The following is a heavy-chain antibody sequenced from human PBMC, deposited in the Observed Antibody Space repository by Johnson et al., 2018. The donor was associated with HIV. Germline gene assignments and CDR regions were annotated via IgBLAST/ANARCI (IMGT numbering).Heavy chain of an antibody. J-gene: IGHJ3*02. CDR3: AKGLVYADPDDAFDI. CDR1: GFTFSSYG. D-gene: IGHD2-8*01. CDR2: IRYDGSNK. V-gene: IGHV3-30*02. Sequence: MLLVESGGGVVQPGGSLRLSCAASGFTFSSYGMHWVRQAPGKGLEWVAFIRYDGSNKYYADSVKGRFTISRDNSKNTLYLQMNSLRAEDTAVYYCAKGLVYADPDDAFDIWGQGTMVTVSS.